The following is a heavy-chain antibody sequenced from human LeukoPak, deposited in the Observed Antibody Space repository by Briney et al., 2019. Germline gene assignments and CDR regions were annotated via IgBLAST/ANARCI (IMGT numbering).Heavy chain of an antibody. J-gene: IGHJ4*02. CDR3: AREAYYDSSGYYKLDY. V-gene: IGHV3-53*01. CDR1: GFTVSSNF. D-gene: IGHD3-22*01. Sequence: PGGSLRLSCAASGFTVSSNFMSWVRQAPGKGLEWVSVIYSGGSTYYADSVKGRFAISRDNSKNTLYLQMNSLRAEDTAVYYCAREAYYDSSGYYKLDYWGQGTLVTASS. CDR2: IYSGGST.